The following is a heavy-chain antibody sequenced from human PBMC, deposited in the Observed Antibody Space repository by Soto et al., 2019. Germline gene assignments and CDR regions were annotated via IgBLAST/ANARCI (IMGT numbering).Heavy chain of an antibody. J-gene: IGHJ3*01. Sequence: EVQLLESGGGLVQPGGSLRLSCAASGFTLRDYAMNWVRQAPGKGLAWVSTISGSGESTYYANSVKGRFTISRDNSKNMVYLQMNSLTDADTAVYYCVKNQVSLALAGLDVFDVWGQGTRVTVSS. CDR3: VKNQVSLALAGLDVFDV. CDR2: ISGSGEST. CDR1: GFTLRDYA. D-gene: IGHD6-19*01. V-gene: IGHV3-23*01.